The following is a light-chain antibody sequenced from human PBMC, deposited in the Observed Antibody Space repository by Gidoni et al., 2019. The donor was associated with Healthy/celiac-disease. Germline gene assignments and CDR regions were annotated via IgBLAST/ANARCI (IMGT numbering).Light chain of an antibody. J-gene: IGKJ2*01. CDR2: KAS. CDR3: QQYNSSHT. Sequence: DIQLTQSPSTLSASVGDRVTITCRASQSISSWLAWYQQKPGKAPKLLIYKASSLESGVPSRFSGSGSGTEVTLTISSLQPDDFATYYCQQYNSSHTFXXXTKLEIK. V-gene: IGKV1-5*03. CDR1: QSISSW.